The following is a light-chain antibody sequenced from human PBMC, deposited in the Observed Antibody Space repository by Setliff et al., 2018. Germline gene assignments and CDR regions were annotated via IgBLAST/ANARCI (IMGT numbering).Light chain of an antibody. V-gene: IGLV2-18*02. J-gene: IGLJ1*01. CDR3: GSFSSTTTFYV. Sequence: QSVLTQPPSVSGSPGQSVTISCTGTYSDIGGHDRVSWYQQPPGAAPKLIIYEVFHRPSGVPVRFSGSKSGTTASLTISGLQAEDEADYFCGSFSSTTTFYVFGPGTKV. CDR1: YSDIGGHDR. CDR2: EVF.